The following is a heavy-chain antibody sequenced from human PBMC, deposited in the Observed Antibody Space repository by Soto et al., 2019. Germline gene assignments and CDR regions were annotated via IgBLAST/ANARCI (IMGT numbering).Heavy chain of an antibody. J-gene: IGHJ3*02. Sequence: LGESLKISCQGSGYRFTGFWLNWVRQKPGKGLEWVGRIDPSDSFINYSPPFEGHVTISVDKSISTAYLQWTRLQAADTAVYYCARPASAGSRDAFDIWGQGTVVTVSS. D-gene: IGHD2-15*01. CDR1: GYRFTGFW. V-gene: IGHV5-10-1*01. CDR3: ARPASAGSRDAFDI. CDR2: IDPSDSFI.